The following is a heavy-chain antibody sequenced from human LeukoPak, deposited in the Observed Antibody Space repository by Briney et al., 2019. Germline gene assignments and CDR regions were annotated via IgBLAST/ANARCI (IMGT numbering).Heavy chain of an antibody. CDR1: GGSFSGYY. CDR3: ARCGYSYGLDY. J-gene: IGHJ4*02. D-gene: IGHD5-18*01. CDR2: INHIGST. Sequence: SETLSLTCAVYGGSFSGYYWSWIRQPPGKGLEWIGEINHIGSTNYNPSLKSRVTISVDTSKNQFSLKLSSVTAADAAVYCCARCGYSYGLDYWGQGTLVTGSS. V-gene: IGHV4-34*01.